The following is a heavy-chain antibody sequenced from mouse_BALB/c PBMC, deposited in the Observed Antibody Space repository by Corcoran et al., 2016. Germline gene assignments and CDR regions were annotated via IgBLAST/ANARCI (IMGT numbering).Heavy chain of an antibody. V-gene: IGHV1-9*01. CDR3: ANRGYGNYVGFAY. D-gene: IGHD2-1*01. J-gene: IGHJ3*01. CDR2: ILPGSGST. CDR1: GYTFSSYW. Sequence: QVQLQQSGAELMKPGASVKISCKATGYTFSSYWIEWVKQRPGHGLEWIGEILPGSGSTNYNEKFKGKATFTADTSSNTAYMQLSSLTSEDSAVYYCANRGYGNYVGFAYWGQGTLVTVSA.